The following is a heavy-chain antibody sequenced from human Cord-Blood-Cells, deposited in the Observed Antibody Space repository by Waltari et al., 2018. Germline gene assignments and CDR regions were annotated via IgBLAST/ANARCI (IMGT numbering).Heavy chain of an antibody. V-gene: IGHV3-21*01. Sequence: EVQLVESGGGLVKPGGSLRLSCAASGFTFSSYSMNWVRRASGKGLEWVPSISSSSSYISYADSVKGRFTISRDNAKNSLYLQMNSLRAEDTAVYYCARDSSSSWYYYYYGMDVWGQGTTVTVSS. CDR2: ISSSSSYI. CDR3: ARDSSSSWYYYYYGMDV. CDR1: GFTFSSYS. D-gene: IGHD6-13*01. J-gene: IGHJ6*02.